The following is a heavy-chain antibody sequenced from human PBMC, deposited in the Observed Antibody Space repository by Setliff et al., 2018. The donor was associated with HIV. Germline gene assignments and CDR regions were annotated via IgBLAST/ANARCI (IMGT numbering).Heavy chain of an antibody. CDR1: GYTLTSYD. Sequence: ASVKVSCKASGYTLTSYDINWVRQATGQGLEWMGWMNPNTGDTVYAQKFQGRVTMTRNTSISTDYMELSSLRSEDTAVYSCARLNSYFYVYMDVWGKGTTVTVSS. CDR3: ARLNSYFYVYMDV. CDR2: MNPNTGDT. D-gene: IGHD4-4*01. J-gene: IGHJ6*03. V-gene: IGHV1-8*01.